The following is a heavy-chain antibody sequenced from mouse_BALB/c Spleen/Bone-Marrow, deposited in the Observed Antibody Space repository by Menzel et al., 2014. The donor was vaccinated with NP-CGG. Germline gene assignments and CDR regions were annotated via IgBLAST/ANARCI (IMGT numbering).Heavy chain of an antibody. J-gene: IGHJ2*01. D-gene: IGHD2-4*01. Sequence: VKVVDSGPGLVAPSQSLSITCTVSGFSLTRYGVHWVRQPPGKGLEWLGVIWAGGYINYNSALMSRLSISKDNSKSQVFLKMNSLQTDDTAMYFCARDDYDGYFDYWGQGTTLTVSS. CDR2: IWAGGYI. V-gene: IGHV2-9*02. CDR1: GFSLTRYG. CDR3: ARDDYDGYFDY.